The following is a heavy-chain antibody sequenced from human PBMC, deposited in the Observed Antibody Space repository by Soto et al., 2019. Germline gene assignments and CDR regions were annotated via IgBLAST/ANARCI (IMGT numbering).Heavy chain of an antibody. V-gene: IGHV3-33*01. CDR1: GFTLSSYG. CDR2: IWYDGSNK. D-gene: IGHD2-8*01. Sequence: QVQLVESGGGVVQPGRSLRLSCAASGFTLSSYGMHWVRQAPGKGLEWVAVIWYDGSNKYYADSVKGRFTISRDNSKNTLYLQMNSLRAEDTAVYYCARAPYEAGFDIWGQGTMVTVSS. J-gene: IGHJ3*02. CDR3: ARAPYEAGFDI.